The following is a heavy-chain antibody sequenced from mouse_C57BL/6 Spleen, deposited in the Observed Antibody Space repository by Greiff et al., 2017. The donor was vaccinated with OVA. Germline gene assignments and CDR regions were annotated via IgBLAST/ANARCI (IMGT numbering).Heavy chain of an antibody. CDR2: ISSGGDYI. CDR3: TRGGYGNPFAY. CDR1: GFTFSSYA. J-gene: IGHJ3*01. Sequence: EVKLMESGEGLVKPGGSLKLSCAASGFTFSSYAMSWVRQTPEKRLEWVAYISSGGDYIYYADTVKGRFTISRDNARNTLYLQMSSLKSEDTAMYYCTRGGYGNPFAYWGQGTLVTVSA. V-gene: IGHV5-9-1*02. D-gene: IGHD2-10*02.